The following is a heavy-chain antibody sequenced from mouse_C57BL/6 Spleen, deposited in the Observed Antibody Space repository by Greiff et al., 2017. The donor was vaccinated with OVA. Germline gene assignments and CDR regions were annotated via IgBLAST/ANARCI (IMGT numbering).Heavy chain of an antibody. J-gene: IGHJ3*01. Sequence: VQLQQSGPELVKPGASVKMSCKASGYTFTDYNMHWVKQSHGKSLEWIGYINPNNGGTSYNQKFKGKATLTVNKSSSTAYMELRSLTSEDSAVYYCARCYYGSGGFAYWGQGTLVTVSA. CDR3: ARCYYGSGGFAY. D-gene: IGHD1-1*01. V-gene: IGHV1-22*01. CDR2: INPNNGGT. CDR1: GYTFTDYN.